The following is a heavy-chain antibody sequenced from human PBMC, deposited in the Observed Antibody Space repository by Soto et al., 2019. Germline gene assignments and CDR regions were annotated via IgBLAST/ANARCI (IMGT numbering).Heavy chain of an antibody. CDR2: IIPIFGTA. Sequence: QVQLVQSGAEVKKPGSSVKVSCKASGGTFSSYAISWVRQAPGQGLEWMGGIIPIFGTANYAQKFQGRVTITADESTSTAYMELSSLRSEDTAVYYCARPGFWSGYYPPTSNWFDPWGQGTLVTVSS. D-gene: IGHD3-3*01. V-gene: IGHV1-69*01. CDR1: GGTFSSYA. CDR3: ARPGFWSGYYPPTSNWFDP. J-gene: IGHJ5*02.